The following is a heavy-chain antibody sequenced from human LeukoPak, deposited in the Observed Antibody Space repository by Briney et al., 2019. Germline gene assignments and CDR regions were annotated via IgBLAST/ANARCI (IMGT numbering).Heavy chain of an antibody. D-gene: IGHD5-18*01. CDR1: GFTFSSYW. CDR2: INSDGSST. V-gene: IGHV3-74*01. J-gene: IGHJ4*02. CDR3: ARVVDTAMVHFDY. Sequence: GGSLRLSCAASGFTFSSYWMHWVRQAPGKGLVWVSRINSDGSSTSYADSVKGRFTISRDNAKNTLYLQMNSLRAEDTAVYYCARVVDTAMVHFDYWGQGTLVTVSS.